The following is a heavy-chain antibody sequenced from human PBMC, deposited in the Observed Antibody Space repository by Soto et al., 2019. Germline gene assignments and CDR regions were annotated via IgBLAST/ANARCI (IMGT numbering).Heavy chain of an antibody. Sequence: EVQVVESGGGLVQPGGSLRLSCAASGFTFSDYALNWVRQAPGEGLEWISYISSSSSTIYFADSLKGRFTISRDNAKNSLYLQMNSLRDEDTAVYYCASTLQYCTSTSCYTWGRFDYWGQGTLVTVSS. CDR3: ASTLQYCTSTSCYTWGRFDY. J-gene: IGHJ4*02. CDR2: ISSSSSTI. D-gene: IGHD2-2*02. CDR1: GFTFSDYA. V-gene: IGHV3-48*02.